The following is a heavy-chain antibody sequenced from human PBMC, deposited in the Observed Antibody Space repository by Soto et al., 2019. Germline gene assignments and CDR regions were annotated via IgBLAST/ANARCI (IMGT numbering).Heavy chain of an antibody. D-gene: IGHD3-22*01. CDR3: ARGNLNSSASFDY. V-gene: IGHV4-34*01. J-gene: IGHJ4*02. CDR2: INHSGST. CDR1: GGSFSGYY. Sequence: LSLTCAVYGGSFSGYYWSWIRQPPGKGLEWIGEINHSGSTNYNPSLKSRVTISVDTSKNQFSLKLSSVTAADTAVYYCARGNLNSSASFDYLGQGTLVTFCS.